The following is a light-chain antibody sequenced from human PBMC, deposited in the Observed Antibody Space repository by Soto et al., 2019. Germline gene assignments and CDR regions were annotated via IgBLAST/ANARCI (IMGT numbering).Light chain of an antibody. CDR3: SSYTDSSTLII. CDR2: DVS. Sequence: QSVLTQPASVSGSPGQSITISCTGTSSDIGGYNYVSWYRQHPGKAPKLIIYDVSDRPSGVSNRFSGSKSGNTASLTISGLQADDEADYYCSSYTDSSTLIIFGGGTKVTVL. J-gene: IGLJ2*01. CDR1: SSDIGGYNY. V-gene: IGLV2-14*01.